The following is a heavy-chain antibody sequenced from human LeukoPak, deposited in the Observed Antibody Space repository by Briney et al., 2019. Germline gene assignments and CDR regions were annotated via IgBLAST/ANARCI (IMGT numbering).Heavy chain of an antibody. D-gene: IGHD2-15*01. V-gene: IGHV3-15*01. J-gene: IGHJ3*02. Sequence: GGSLRLSCAASGFTFSNAWMSWVRQAPGKGLEWVGRIKNKTDGGTTDYAAPVKGRFTISRDDSKNTLYLQMNSLKTEDTAVYYCTTRPYCSGGSCYLAAFDIWGEGTMVTVSS. CDR3: TTRPYCSGGSCYLAAFDI. CDR1: GFTFSNAW. CDR2: IKNKTDGGTT.